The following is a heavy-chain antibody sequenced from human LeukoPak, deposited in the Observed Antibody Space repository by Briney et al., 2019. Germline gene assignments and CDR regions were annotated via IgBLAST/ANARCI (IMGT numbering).Heavy chain of an antibody. CDR1: GFTSSSYG. CDR2: ISYDGSNL. Sequence: GRSLRLSCAASGFTSSSYGMHWVRQAPGKGLEWVAIISYDGSNLDYADSVKGRFTISRDNSKNTLYLQMNSLRAEDTAVYYCARDGEGVLGFDYWGQGTLVTVSS. CDR3: ARDGEGVLGFDY. J-gene: IGHJ4*02. D-gene: IGHD2-8*02. V-gene: IGHV3-30-3*01.